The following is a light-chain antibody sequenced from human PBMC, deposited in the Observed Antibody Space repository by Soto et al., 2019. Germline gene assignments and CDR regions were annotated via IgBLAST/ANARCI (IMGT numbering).Light chain of an antibody. V-gene: IGKV3-15*01. CDR3: QQYNNWPPVT. CDR2: GAS. Sequence: EIVMTQSPGSLSVSPGERATLSCRASQNVSSNLAWYQQKPGQAPRLLIYGASTRATGIPARFSGSGSGTEFALTISSLQSEDFAVYYCQQYNNWPPVTFGPGTKVDIK. J-gene: IGKJ3*01. CDR1: QNVSSN.